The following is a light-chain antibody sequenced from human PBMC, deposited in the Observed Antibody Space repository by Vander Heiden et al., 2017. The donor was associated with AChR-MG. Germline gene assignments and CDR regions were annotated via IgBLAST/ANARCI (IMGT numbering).Light chain of an antibody. CDR2: NND. V-gene: IGLV1-44*01. CDR3: ATWDDRLNGWV. J-gene: IGLJ3*02. Sequence: QSVLTQAPSASGTPGQRVTISCSGSSSNIGGNTVNWYQHLPGTAPKLLIYNNDQWPSGVPDRFSGSKSGTSASLAISGLQSEDEADYDCATWDDRLNGWVFGGGTRL. CDR1: SSNIGGNT.